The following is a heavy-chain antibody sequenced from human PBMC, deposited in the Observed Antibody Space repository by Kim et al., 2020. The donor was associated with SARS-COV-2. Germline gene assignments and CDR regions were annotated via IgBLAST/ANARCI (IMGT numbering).Heavy chain of an antibody. D-gene: IGHD3-3*01. Sequence: SETLSLTCAVYGGSFSGYYWSWIRQPPGKGLEWIGEINHSGSTNYNPSLKSRVTISVDTSKNQFSLKLSSVTAADTAVYYCASGLDYDAFDIWGQGTMVTVSS. CDR1: GGSFSGYY. V-gene: IGHV4-34*01. CDR2: INHSGST. CDR3: ASGLDYDAFDI. J-gene: IGHJ3*02.